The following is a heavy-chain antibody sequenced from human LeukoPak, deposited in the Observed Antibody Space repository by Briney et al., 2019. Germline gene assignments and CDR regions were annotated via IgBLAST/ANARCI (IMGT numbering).Heavy chain of an antibody. Sequence: QPGGSLRLSCAASGLTFDIYDMSWVRQAPGKGLEWVSGISSRGGNTYYADSVKGRFTISRDNSEKLLFLQMNSLRADDTAVYYCVKEPPRYCTRASCFVDNWGQGTLVTVSS. D-gene: IGHD2-2*01. J-gene: IGHJ4*02. CDR3: VKEPPRYCTRASCFVDN. CDR1: GLTFDIYD. V-gene: IGHV3-23*01. CDR2: ISSRGGNT.